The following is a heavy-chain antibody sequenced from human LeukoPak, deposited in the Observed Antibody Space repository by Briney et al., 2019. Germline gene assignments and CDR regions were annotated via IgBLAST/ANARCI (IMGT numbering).Heavy chain of an antibody. J-gene: IGHJ5*02. CDR1: GYSFTSYW. V-gene: IGHV5-10-1*01. D-gene: IGHD3-10*01. CDR3: TRPGSGSYYKGGTDH. CDR2: IDPSDFYT. Sequence: GESLKISCTGSGYSFTSYWISWVRQMPGKGLEWMGRIDPSDFYTNYSPSFQGHVTISADRSNSTAYLQWSSLKASDTAMYYCTRPGSGSYYKGGTDHWGQGTLVTVSS.